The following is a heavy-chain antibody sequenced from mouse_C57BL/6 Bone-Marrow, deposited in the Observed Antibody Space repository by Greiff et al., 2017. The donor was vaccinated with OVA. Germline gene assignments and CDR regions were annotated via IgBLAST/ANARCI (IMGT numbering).Heavy chain of an antibody. CDR3: TREGNPWFAY. CDR2: IDPETGGT. J-gene: IGHJ3*01. V-gene: IGHV1-15*01. D-gene: IGHD2-1*01. CDR1: GYTFTDYE. Sequence: LVESGAELVRPGASVTLSCKASGYTFTDYEMHWVKQTPVHGLEWIGAIDPETGGTAYNQKFKGKAILTADKSSSTAYMELRSLTSEDSAVYYCTREGNPWFAYWGQGTLVTVSA.